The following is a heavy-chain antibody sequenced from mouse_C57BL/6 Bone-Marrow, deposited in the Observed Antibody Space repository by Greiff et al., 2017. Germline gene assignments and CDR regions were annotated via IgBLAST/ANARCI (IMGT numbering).Heavy chain of an antibody. J-gene: IGHJ2*01. CDR2: ISYDGSN. CDR1: GYSITSGYY. Sequence: EVQVVESGPGLVKPSQSLSLTCSVTGYSITSGYYWNWIRQFPGNKLEWMGYISYDGSNNYNPSLKNRISITRDTSKNQFFLKLNSVTTEDTATYYCARAVGGFDYWGQGTTLTVSS. CDR3: ARAVGGFDY. V-gene: IGHV3-6*01.